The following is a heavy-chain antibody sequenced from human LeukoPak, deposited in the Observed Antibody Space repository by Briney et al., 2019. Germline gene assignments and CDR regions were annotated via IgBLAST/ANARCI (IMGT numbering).Heavy chain of an antibody. D-gene: IGHD6-19*01. V-gene: IGHV3-11*01. CDR2: ISHSGSTI. Sequence: GGSLRLSCAASGYMFSDYYMSWIRQAPEKGLEWLSYISHSGSTIYYADSVKGRFTISRDNSKNTLYLQMNSLRAEDTAVYYCVKDLPHKQWLPSFDYWGQGTLVTVSS. J-gene: IGHJ4*02. CDR3: VKDLPHKQWLPSFDY. CDR1: GYMFSDYY.